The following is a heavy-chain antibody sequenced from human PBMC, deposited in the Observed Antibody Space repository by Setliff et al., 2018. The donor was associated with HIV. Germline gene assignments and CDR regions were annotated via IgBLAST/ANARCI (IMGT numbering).Heavy chain of an antibody. Sequence: SETLSLTCTVSGGSISNSRSYWGWSRQTPGKGLEWIGSIYSSRWSYYNPSLQSRLTLSIDRSRSQFSLNLRSVTAADTAVYYCGRHSLYGPAAISALDYWGQGALVTVSS. CDR3: GRHSLYGPAAISALDY. CDR1: GGSISNSRSY. CDR2: IYSSRWS. D-gene: IGHD2-2*02. J-gene: IGHJ4*02. V-gene: IGHV4-39*01.